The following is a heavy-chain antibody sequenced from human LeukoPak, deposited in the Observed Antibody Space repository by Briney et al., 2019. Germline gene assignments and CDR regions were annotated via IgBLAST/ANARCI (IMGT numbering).Heavy chain of an antibody. CDR3: ARGTRTTYYYGSGSYQDNY. Sequence: GGSLRLSCAASGFTFSGYDMSWVRQAPGKGLEWVSSISSSSSYIYYADSVKGRFTISRDNAKNSLYLQMNSLRAEDTAVYYCARGTRTTYYYGSGSYQDNYWGQGTLVTVSS. CDR2: ISSSSSYI. CDR1: GFTFSGYD. J-gene: IGHJ4*02. D-gene: IGHD3-10*01. V-gene: IGHV3-21*01.